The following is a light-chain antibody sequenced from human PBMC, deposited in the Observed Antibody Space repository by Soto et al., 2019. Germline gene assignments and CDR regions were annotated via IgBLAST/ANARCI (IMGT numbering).Light chain of an antibody. J-gene: IGKJ1*01. CDR1: QSISDT. CDR3: QQYGRSGT. Sequence: TLSPDTLSVSPGGRATLSCRASQSISDTLAWYQQKPGQAPRLLIYGASNRATGIPDRFSGSGSGTDFTLTISRLEPEDFAVYYCQQYGRSGTFGQGTKVDIK. V-gene: IGKV3-20*01. CDR2: GAS.